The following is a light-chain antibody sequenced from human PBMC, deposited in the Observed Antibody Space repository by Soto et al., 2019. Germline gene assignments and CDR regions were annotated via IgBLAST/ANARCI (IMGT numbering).Light chain of an antibody. CDR2: KAS. CDR1: QTISSW. V-gene: IGKV1-5*03. Sequence: DIQMTQAPSPLSGSLGDRGTITCRASQTISSWLAWYQQKPGKAPKLLIYKASTLKSGVPSRFSGSGSGTEFTLTISSLQPDDFATYYCQHYNSYSEAFGQGTKVDIK. CDR3: QHYNSYSEA. J-gene: IGKJ1*01.